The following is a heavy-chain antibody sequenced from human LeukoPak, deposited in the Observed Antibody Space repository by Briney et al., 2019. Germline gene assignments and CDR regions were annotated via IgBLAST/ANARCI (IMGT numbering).Heavy chain of an antibody. CDR2: IYYDGST. Sequence: SETLSLTCTVSGNSFGDYSWSWIRQPPGKGLEWIGYIYYDGSTYYNPSLKSRVTMSVDTSKNQFSLKLGSVTAADTAIYYCARPSYSASDSRPYKSAFEIWGQGTMVRVSS. V-gene: IGHV4-59*04. CDR1: GNSFGDYS. D-gene: IGHD4-11*01. CDR3: ARPSYSASDSRPYKSAFEI. J-gene: IGHJ3*02.